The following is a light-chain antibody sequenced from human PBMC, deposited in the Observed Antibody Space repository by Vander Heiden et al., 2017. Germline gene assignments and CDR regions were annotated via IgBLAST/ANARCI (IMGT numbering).Light chain of an antibody. CDR3: QVGDRSSDHVV. J-gene: IGLJ2*01. CDR2: DDS. V-gene: IGLV3-21*02. Sequence: SSVLTQPPSVSVAPGQTARITCGGNNIGSKSVHWYQQKPGQAPVLVVYDDSDRPSGIPERFSGANSGNTATLTISRVEAGDEADYYCQVGDRSSDHVVFGGGTKRTVL. CDR1: NIGSKS.